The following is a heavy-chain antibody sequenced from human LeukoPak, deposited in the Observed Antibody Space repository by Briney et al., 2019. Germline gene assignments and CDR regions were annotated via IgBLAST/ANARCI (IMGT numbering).Heavy chain of an antibody. CDR2: IKPDGSEK. V-gene: IGHV3-7*04. CDR3: ARAARPDF. Sequence: GGSLRLSCVASGFTFSNYWVTWVRQAPGKGLEWVANIKPDGSEKSYVDSVKGRFSISRDNAKTSLYLQMNTLRAEDTAVYLCARAARPDFWGQGTLVTVSS. CDR1: GFTFSNYW. J-gene: IGHJ4*02.